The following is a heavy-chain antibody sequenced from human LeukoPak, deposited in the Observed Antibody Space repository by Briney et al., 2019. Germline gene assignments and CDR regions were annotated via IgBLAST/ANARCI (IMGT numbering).Heavy chain of an antibody. V-gene: IGHV3-15*01. D-gene: IGHD3-10*01. J-gene: IGHJ4*02. CDR2: IKSKTDGGTT. Sequence: PGGSLRLSCAASGFTFSNAWMSWVRQAPGKGLEWVGRIKSKTDGGTTDYAAPVKGRFTISRDDSKNTLYLQMNSLKTEDTAVYYCTTDRVTAGPAMVRGVIIGNWGQGTLVTVSS. CDR3: TTDRVTAGPAMVRGVIIGN. CDR1: GFTFSNAW.